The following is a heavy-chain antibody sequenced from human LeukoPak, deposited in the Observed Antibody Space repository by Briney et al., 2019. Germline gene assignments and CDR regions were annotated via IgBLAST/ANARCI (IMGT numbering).Heavy chain of an antibody. J-gene: IGHJ3*02. D-gene: IGHD3-10*01. CDR2: INPNSGGT. Sequence: ASVKVSCKASGYTFTGYYMHWVRQAPGQGLEWMGWINPNSGGTNYAQKFQGRVTMTRDTSISTAYMELRRLSSDDTAVYFCARVSGSSEAAFDIWGPGAMVTVSS. CDR1: GYTFTGYY. V-gene: IGHV1-2*02. CDR3: ARVSGSSEAAFDI.